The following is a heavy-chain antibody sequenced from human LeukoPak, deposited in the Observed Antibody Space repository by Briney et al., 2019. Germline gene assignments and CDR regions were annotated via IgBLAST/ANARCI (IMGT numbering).Heavy chain of an antibody. CDR3: ARGSRVGIVVVPAATLPHWFDP. J-gene: IGHJ5*02. D-gene: IGHD2-2*01. CDR1: GGSFSGYY. Sequence: SETLSLTCAVYGGSFSGYYWSWIRQPPGKGLEWIREINHSGSTNYNPSLKSRVTISVDTSKNQFSLKLSSVTAADTAVYYCARGSRVGIVVVPAATLPHWFDPWGQGTLVTVSS. V-gene: IGHV4-34*01. CDR2: INHSGST.